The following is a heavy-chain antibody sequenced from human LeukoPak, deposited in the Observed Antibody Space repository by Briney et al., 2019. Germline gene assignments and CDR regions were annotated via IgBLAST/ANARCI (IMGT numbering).Heavy chain of an antibody. CDR3: ARDARDIVVVPAAMGRNWFDP. Sequence: ASVKVSCKASGYTFTNYGSSWVRQAPGQGLEWMGWISAYNGNTNYAQKLQGRVTMTTDTSTSTAYMELRSLRSDDTAVYYCARDARDIVVVPAAMGRNWFDPWGQGTLVTVSS. V-gene: IGHV1-18*01. CDR1: GYTFTNYG. CDR2: ISAYNGNT. D-gene: IGHD2-2*01. J-gene: IGHJ5*02.